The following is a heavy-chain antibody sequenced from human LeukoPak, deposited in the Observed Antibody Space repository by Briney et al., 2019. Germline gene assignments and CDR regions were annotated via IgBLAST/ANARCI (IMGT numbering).Heavy chain of an antibody. CDR2: ISVYNGNP. CDR1: GYTFTNQG. J-gene: IGHJ6*02. Sequence: ASVKVSCKASGYTFTNQGISGVGQARGQGRDGMGGISVYNGNPTTEQTLQGRVTMPTDTSTSTAYIELRSLRSDATPVYYCPRHQPWREPNMRSYGMDVWGQGTTVTVSS. CDR3: PRHQPWREPNMRSYGMDV. V-gene: IGHV1-18*01. D-gene: IGHD2-2*01.